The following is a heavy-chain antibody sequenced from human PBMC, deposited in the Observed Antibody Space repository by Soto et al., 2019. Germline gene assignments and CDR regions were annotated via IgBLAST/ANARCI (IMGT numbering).Heavy chain of an antibody. V-gene: IGHV1-3*01. J-gene: IGHJ5*02. Sequence: QVQLVQSGAEVKKPGASVKVSCKASGYTFTSYAMHWVRQAPGQRLERMGWINAGNGNTKYSQKFQGRVTITRDTSASTAYMELSSLRYEDTAVYYCARDYDSSGYRNWFDPWGQGTLVTVSS. D-gene: IGHD3-22*01. CDR1: GYTFTSYA. CDR3: ARDYDSSGYRNWFDP. CDR2: INAGNGNT.